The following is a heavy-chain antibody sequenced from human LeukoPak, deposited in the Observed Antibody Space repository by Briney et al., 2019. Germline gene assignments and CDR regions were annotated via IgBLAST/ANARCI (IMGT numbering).Heavy chain of an antibody. Sequence: SETLSLTCAVYGGSFSGYYWSWIRQPPGKGLEWIGEINHSGGTNYSPSHKSRVTISVDTSKNQFSLKLSSVTAADTAVYYCARVPSRYDAFDIWGQGTVVTVSS. CDR2: INHSGGT. CDR1: GGSFSGYY. V-gene: IGHV4-34*01. CDR3: ARVPSRYDAFDI. J-gene: IGHJ3*02.